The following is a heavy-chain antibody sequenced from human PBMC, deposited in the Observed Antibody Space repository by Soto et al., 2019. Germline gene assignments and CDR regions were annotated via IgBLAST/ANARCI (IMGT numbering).Heavy chain of an antibody. CDR1: GFTFSGSA. J-gene: IGHJ3*02. CDR2: IRSKANSYAT. Sequence: GGSLRLSCAASGFTFSGSAMHWVRQASGKGLEWVGRIRSKANSYATAYAASVKGRFTISSDVSKKTAYLKMNSLKTEDTAVYYCSTGYSYGLQKNDAFDIWGQGTMVTVSS. V-gene: IGHV3-73*01. D-gene: IGHD5-18*01. CDR3: STGYSYGLQKNDAFDI.